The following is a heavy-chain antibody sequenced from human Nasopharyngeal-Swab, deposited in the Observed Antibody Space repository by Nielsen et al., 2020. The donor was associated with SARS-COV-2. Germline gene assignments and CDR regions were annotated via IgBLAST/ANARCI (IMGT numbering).Heavy chain of an antibody. CDR2: ISHSGAT. D-gene: IGHD6-13*01. CDR3: ARGYRSRSFPSSYYYYYMDV. V-gene: IGHV4-34*01. J-gene: IGHJ6*03. Sequence: SETLSLTCSVYGGSFSDNYWSWVRQSPGKGLEWIREISHSGATNYNSSLKSRVIMSVDTSKKQFSLKMNSVTAADTAVYYCARGYRSRSFPSSYYYYYMDVWGQGTTVTVSS. CDR1: GGSFSDNY.